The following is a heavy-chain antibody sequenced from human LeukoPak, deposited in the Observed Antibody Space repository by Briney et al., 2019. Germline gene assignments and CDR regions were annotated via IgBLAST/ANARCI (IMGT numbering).Heavy chain of an antibody. V-gene: IGHV3-30*03. J-gene: IGHJ4*02. CDR1: GFTFTSFG. CDR3: ATQRRMTAVAEFDY. Sequence: GRSLRLSCAASGFTFTSFGMHWVRQAPGKGPEWVAVVSDDGTDKSYADSVKGRFTISRDNSKNTVYLQLSSLRAEDTAIYYCATQRRMTAVAEFDYWGQGTLVTVSS. CDR2: VSDDGTDK. D-gene: IGHD4-23*01.